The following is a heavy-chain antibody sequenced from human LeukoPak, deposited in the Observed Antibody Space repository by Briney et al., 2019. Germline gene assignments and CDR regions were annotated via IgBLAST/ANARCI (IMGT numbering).Heavy chain of an antibody. D-gene: IGHD1-14*01. CDR1: GGSISSSSYY. Sequence: SETLSLTCTVSGGSISSSSYYWGWIRQPPGKGLEWIGSIYYSGSTYYNPSLKSRVTISVYTSKNQFSLKLSSVTAADTAVYYCARHSRKNHPFDYWGQGTLVTVSS. V-gene: IGHV4-39*01. J-gene: IGHJ4*02. CDR3: ARHSRKNHPFDY. CDR2: IYYSGST.